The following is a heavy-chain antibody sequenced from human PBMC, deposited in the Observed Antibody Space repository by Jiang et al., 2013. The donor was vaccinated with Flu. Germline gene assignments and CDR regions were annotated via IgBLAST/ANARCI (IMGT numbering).Heavy chain of an antibody. D-gene: IGHD5-18*01. Sequence: VQLLESGGGLVQPGGSLRLSCAASGFTFSTYNMNWVRQAPGKGLEWVSYISGSSSTKYYADSVKGRFTVSRDNAKNSLYLQMNSLRAEDTAIYYCARDDELYSYGFSVYWGQGTLVTVSS. CDR3: ARDDELYSYGFSVY. CDR2: ISGSSSTK. J-gene: IGHJ4*02. CDR1: GFTFSTYN. V-gene: IGHV3-48*01.